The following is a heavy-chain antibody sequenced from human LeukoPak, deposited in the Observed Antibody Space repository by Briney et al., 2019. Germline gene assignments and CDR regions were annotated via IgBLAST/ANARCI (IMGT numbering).Heavy chain of an antibody. CDR3: ARRYYYGSGSYSFDY. Sequence: GESLKISCKGSGYSFTSYWIGWVRQMPGKGLEWMGIIYPGDSYTRYSPSFRGQATISADKSISTAYLQWSSLKASDTAMYYCARRYYYGSGSYSFDYWGQGTLVTVSS. D-gene: IGHD3-10*01. J-gene: IGHJ4*02. CDR1: GYSFTSYW. CDR2: IYPGDSYT. V-gene: IGHV5-51*01.